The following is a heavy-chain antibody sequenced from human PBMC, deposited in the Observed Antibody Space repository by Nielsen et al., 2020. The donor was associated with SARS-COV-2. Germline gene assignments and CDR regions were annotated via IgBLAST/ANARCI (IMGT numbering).Heavy chain of an antibody. CDR3: TTLRYSRVGYFHYGVDV. V-gene: IGHV3-30*03. Sequence: GESLKISCAASGFTFSSYGMHWVRQAPGKGLEWVAVISYDGSNKYYADSVKGRFTISRDNSKNTLYLQMNSLKTEDTGVYYCTTLRYSRVGYFHYGVDVWGQGTTVTVSS. D-gene: IGHD4-11*01. CDR1: GFTFSSYG. CDR2: ISYDGSNK. J-gene: IGHJ6*01.